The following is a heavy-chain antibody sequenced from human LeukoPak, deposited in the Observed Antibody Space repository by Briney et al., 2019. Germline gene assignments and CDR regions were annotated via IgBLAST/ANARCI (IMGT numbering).Heavy chain of an antibody. CDR3: ARNYGDYSYYFDY. D-gene: IGHD4-17*01. CDR2: IYSSGTT. CDR1: GGSISSHY. Sequence: SETLSLTCTVSGGSISSHYWSWVRQPAGKGLEWIGRIYSSGTTYYNPSLKSRVTISVDTSKNQFSLKLSSVTAADTAVYYCARNYGDYSYYFDYWGQGTLVTVSS. V-gene: IGHV4-4*07. J-gene: IGHJ4*02.